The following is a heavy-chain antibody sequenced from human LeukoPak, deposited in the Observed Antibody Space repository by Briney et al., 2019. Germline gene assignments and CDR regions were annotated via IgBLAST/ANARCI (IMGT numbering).Heavy chain of an antibody. CDR1: GYTLTELS. Sequence: ASVTVSCTVSGYTLTELSMHWVRQAPGKGLEWMGGFDPEDGETIYAQKFQGRVTMTRNTSISTAYMELSSLRSEDTAVYYCARGFKRITIFGVVIIGGPPRRYNWFDPWGQGTLVTVSS. CDR3: ARGFKRITIFGVVIIGGPPRRYNWFDP. D-gene: IGHD3-3*01. V-gene: IGHV1-24*01. CDR2: FDPEDGET. J-gene: IGHJ5*02.